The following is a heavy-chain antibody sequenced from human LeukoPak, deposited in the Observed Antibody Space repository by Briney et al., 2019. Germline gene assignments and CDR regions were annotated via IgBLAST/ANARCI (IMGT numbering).Heavy chain of an antibody. D-gene: IGHD3-22*01. CDR1: GYTFTSYY. J-gene: IGHJ3*02. V-gene: IGHV1-2*04. CDR2: INPNSGAT. CDR3: ARGEYESSGYRSEAFDI. Sequence: GASVKVSCKASGYTFTSYYMHWVRQAPRQGLEWMGWINPNSGATKYAQKFQGWVTMTRDTSISTAYMELGGLRSDVTAMYYCARGEYESSGYRSEAFDIWGQGTMVTASS.